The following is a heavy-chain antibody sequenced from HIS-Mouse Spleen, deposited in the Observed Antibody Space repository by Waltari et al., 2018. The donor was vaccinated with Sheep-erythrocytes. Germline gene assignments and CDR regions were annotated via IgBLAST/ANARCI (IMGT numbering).Heavy chain of an antibody. V-gene: IGHV1-2*02. CDR1: GYTFTGYY. D-gene: IGHD2-2*01. Sequence: QVQLVQSGAEVKKPGASVTVPCKASGYTFTGYYMHRVRQAPGQGLEWMGWINPNSGGTNYAQKFQGRVTMTRDTSISTAYMELSRLRSDDTAVYYCARGYCSSTSCYGYFQHWGQGTLVTVSS. J-gene: IGHJ1*01. CDR3: ARGYCSSTSCYGYFQH. CDR2: INPNSGGT.